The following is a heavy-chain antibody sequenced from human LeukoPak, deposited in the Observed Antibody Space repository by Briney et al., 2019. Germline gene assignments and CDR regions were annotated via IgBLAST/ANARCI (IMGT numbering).Heavy chain of an antibody. CDR2: INQDASEI. Sequence: GGSLRLSCAASGFTFSTYWMNWYRQAPGKGLEWAGNINQDASEINYVDSVRGRFTISRDNAKNSLHLQMNGLRAEDTAVYYCATDRDNSDWQKRFDSWGQGTLVTVSS. J-gene: IGHJ4*02. CDR1: GFTFSTYW. V-gene: IGHV3-7*01. D-gene: IGHD2-21*02. CDR3: ATDRDNSDWQKRFDS.